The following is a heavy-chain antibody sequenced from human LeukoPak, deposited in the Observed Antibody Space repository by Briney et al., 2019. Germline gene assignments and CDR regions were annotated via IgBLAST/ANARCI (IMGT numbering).Heavy chain of an antibody. CDR1: VFTLTNTW. CDR2: IWESGGST. CDR3: AKDRSRINDVCHGDFDY. Sequence: GSPRLSRAPSVFTLTNTWMNCGSPAPEKRLGWVSTIWESGGSTYYADSVKGWFAISRDNYKNTVYLPMNSLRAEDTAVYYCAKDRSRINDVCHGDFDYWGQGTLVTVSS. J-gene: IGHJ4*02. V-gene: IGHV3-23*01. D-gene: IGHD2-8*01.